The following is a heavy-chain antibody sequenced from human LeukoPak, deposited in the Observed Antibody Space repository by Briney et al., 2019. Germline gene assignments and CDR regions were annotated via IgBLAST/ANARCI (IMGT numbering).Heavy chain of an antibody. V-gene: IGHV3-33*06. Sequence: GGSLRLSCAASGFTFSSYGMHWVRQAPGKGLEWVAVIWYDGSNKYYADSVKGRFTISRDNSKNTLYLQMNSLRAEDTAVYYCAKEEWGGSFHMDVWGKGTTVTVSS. CDR2: IWYDGSNK. CDR3: AKEEWGGSFHMDV. CDR1: GFTFSSYG. J-gene: IGHJ6*03. D-gene: IGHD2-15*01.